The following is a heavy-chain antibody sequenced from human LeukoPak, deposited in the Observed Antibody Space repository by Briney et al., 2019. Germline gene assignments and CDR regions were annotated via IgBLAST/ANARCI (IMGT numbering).Heavy chain of an antibody. CDR3: VRDRDPSIAARPPLSY. Sequence: RASVKVSCKASGYTFTSYYMHWVRQAPGQGLEWMGIINPSGGSTSYAQKFQGRVTMTRDTSTSTVYMELSSLRSEDTAVYYCVRDRDPSIAARPPLSYWGQGTLVTVSS. CDR2: INPSGGST. CDR1: GYTFTSYY. J-gene: IGHJ4*02. V-gene: IGHV1-46*01. D-gene: IGHD6-6*01.